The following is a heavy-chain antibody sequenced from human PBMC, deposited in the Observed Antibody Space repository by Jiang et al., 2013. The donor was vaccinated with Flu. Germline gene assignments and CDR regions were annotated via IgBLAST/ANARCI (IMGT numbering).Heavy chain of an antibody. D-gene: IGHD3-22*01. Sequence: VQLLESGGGLVQPGESLRLSCAASGLTVSINYMSWVRQAPGKGLEWVSIIYSDGSTYYADSVKGRFTISRHRSNNILYLQMNSLRAEDTAVYYCARERYFDASGYYYYYYGMDVWGQGTTVTVS. CDR2: IYSDGST. J-gene: IGHJ6*02. V-gene: IGHV3-53*04. CDR3: ARERYFDASGYYYYYYGMDV. CDR1: GLTVSINY.